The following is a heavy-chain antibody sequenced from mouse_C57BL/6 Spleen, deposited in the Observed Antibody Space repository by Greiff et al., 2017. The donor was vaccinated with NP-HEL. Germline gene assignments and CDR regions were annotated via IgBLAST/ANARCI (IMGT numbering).Heavy chain of an antibody. CDR1: GYTFTDYN. CDR2: INPNNGGT. CDR3: ARVRLGYWYFDV. D-gene: IGHD2-1*01. V-gene: IGHV1-22*01. J-gene: IGHJ1*03. Sequence: EVQLQQSGPELVKPGASVKMSCKASGYTFTDYNMHWVKQSHGKSLEWIGYINPNNGGTSYNQKFKGKATLTVNKSSSTAYMELRSLTSEDSAVYYCARVRLGYWYFDVWGTGTTVTVSS.